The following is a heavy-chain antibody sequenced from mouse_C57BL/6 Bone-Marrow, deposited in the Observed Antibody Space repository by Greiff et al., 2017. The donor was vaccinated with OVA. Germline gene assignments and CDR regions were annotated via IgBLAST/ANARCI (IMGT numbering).Heavy chain of an antibody. D-gene: IGHD3-1*01. CDR1: GYSITSCYD. V-gene: IGHV3-1*01. Sequence: EVKVVESGPGMVKPSQSLSLTCTVTGYSITSCYDWHWIRHFPGNKLEWMGYISYSGSTNYNQSLKSRTSITHDTSKNQFFLKLNTVTTEDTATDYCARTVTGYYAMDYWGQGTSVTVSS. CDR3: ARTVTGYYAMDY. J-gene: IGHJ4*01. CDR2: ISYSGST.